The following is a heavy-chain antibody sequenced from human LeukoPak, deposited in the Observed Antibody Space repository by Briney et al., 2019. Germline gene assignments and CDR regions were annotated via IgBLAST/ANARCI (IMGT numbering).Heavy chain of an antibody. CDR3: ADGSGNR. CDR2: INHSGST. Sequence: SETLSLTCAVYGGSFSGYYWTWVRQPPGKGLEWIGEINHSGSTNYNPSLKSRVTISVDTSKNQFSLKLSSVTAADTAVYYCADGSGNRWGQGTLVTVSS. D-gene: IGHD3-10*01. CDR1: GGSFSGYY. V-gene: IGHV4-34*01. J-gene: IGHJ4*02.